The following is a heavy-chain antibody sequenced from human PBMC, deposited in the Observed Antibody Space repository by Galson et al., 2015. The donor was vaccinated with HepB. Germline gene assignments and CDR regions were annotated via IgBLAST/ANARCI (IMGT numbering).Heavy chain of an antibody. V-gene: IGHV3-15*01. CDR2: IKSKTDGGTT. CDR3: RFYFESGDFHGY. Sequence: SLRLSCAASGFSISNAWMSWIRQAPGKGLEWVGRIKSKTDGGTTDYAAPVKGRFTISRDDSKNTLYLQMNSLKTEDTAVYYCRFYFESGDFHGYWGQGTLLTVSS. D-gene: IGHD2-21*01. J-gene: IGHJ4*02. CDR1: GFSISNAW.